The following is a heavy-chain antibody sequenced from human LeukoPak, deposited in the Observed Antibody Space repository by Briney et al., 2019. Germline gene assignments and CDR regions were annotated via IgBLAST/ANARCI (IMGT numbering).Heavy chain of an antibody. CDR3: ARGTASQPGFDY. V-gene: IGHV1-2*02. CDR2: INPNTGGI. J-gene: IGHJ4*02. D-gene: IGHD1-14*01. CDR1: GYTFNDYY. Sequence: GASVKVSCKASGYTFNDYYIHWVRQAPGQGLEWLGWINPNTGGIEYAQEFQGRVTMTRDTSISTAYVELSSLGSDDTAVYYCARGTASQPGFDYWGQGTPVTVSS.